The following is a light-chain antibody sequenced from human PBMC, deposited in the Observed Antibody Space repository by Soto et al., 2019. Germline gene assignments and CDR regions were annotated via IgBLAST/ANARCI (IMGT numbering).Light chain of an antibody. CDR3: QQYGSTLPWT. CDR2: AAS. Sequence: EVVLTQSPGTVSLSPGERATLSCRASQSVTNNFLAWYQQKPGQAPRLLIYAASNRATGIPDRFSGSGSGTDFTLSISRLEPEDVAVYYCQQYGSTLPWTFGQGTKVEFK. CDR1: QSVTNNF. J-gene: IGKJ1*01. V-gene: IGKV3-20*01.